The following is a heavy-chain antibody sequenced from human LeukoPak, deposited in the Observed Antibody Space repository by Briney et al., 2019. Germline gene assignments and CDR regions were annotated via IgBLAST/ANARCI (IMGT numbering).Heavy chain of an antibody. CDR3: ARDIGGSGSYFFDP. V-gene: IGHV1-2*02. J-gene: IGHJ5*02. D-gene: IGHD3-10*01. CDR2: INPNSGGT. Sequence: VASVKVSCKASGYTFTGYYMHWVRQAPGQGLEWMGWINPNSGGTNYAQKFQGRVTMTRDTSISTAYMELSRLRSDDTAVYYCARDIGGSGSYFFDPWGQGTLVTVSS. CDR1: GYTFTGYY.